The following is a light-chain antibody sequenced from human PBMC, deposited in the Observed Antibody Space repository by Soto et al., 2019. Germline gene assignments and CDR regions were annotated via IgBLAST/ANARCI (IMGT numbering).Light chain of an antibody. Sequence: EIVLTQSPGTLSLSPGERATLSCSASQSVSSSYLAWYQQKPGQAPRLLIYGASNRATGIPARFSGSGSGTDFTLTISSLEPEDFAVYYCQQRSNWPLTFGGGTKVDIK. J-gene: IGKJ4*01. CDR1: QSVSSSY. CDR2: GAS. CDR3: QQRSNWPLT. V-gene: IGKV3D-20*02.